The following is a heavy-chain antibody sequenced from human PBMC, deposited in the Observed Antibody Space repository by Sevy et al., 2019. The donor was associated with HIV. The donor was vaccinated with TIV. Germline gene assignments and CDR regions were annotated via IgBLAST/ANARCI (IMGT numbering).Heavy chain of an antibody. Sequence: GGSLRLSCAASGFTVSEYYMSWIRQAPGKGLEWVSYISSSGSTIYYADSVKGRLTISRDNAKNSLYLQMNSLRAEDTSVYYWARSYYGSGSYYNANYYYYYGMDVWGQGTTVTVSS. CDR2: ISSSGSTI. J-gene: IGHJ6*02. V-gene: IGHV3-11*01. CDR3: ARSYYGSGSYYNANYYYYYGMDV. CDR1: GFTVSEYY. D-gene: IGHD3-10*01.